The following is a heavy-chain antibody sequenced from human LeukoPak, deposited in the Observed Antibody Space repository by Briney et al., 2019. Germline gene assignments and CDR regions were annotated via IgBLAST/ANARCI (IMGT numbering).Heavy chain of an antibody. J-gene: IGHJ4*02. V-gene: IGHV1-69*05. CDR1: GGTFSSYA. CDR2: IIPIFGTA. Sequence: SVKVSCKASGGTFSSYAISWVRQAPGQGLELMGGIIPIFGTANYAQKFQGRGTITTDESTSTAYMELSSLRSEDTAVYYCARSSKQQLSFRFPLGYWGQGTLVTVSS. D-gene: IGHD6-13*01. CDR3: ARSSKQQLSFRFPLGY.